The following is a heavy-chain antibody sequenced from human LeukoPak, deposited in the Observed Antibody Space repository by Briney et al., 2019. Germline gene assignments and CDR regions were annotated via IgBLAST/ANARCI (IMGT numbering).Heavy chain of an antibody. CDR1: GFTFSSYD. V-gene: IGHV3-43*02. Sequence: GGSLTLSCAASGFTFSSYDMTWVRQAPGRGLEWVSLICWDGGSTYYADSVKGRFTISRDNSKNSLYLQMNSLRTEDTALYYCAKDSIAAAVYYYMDVWGKGTTVTVSS. D-gene: IGHD6-13*01. CDR3: AKDSIAAAVYYYMDV. J-gene: IGHJ6*03. CDR2: ICWDGGST.